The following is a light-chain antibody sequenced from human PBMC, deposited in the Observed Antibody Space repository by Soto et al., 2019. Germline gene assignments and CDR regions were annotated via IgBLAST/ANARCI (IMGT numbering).Light chain of an antibody. V-gene: IGKV3-20*01. CDR1: QSISSSY. J-gene: IGKJ2*01. CDR3: QQYGSSSYT. Sequence: EIVLTQSPGTLSLSPGERATLSCRASQSISSSYLAWYQQKPGQAPRLLIYAASSRATGIPDRFSGSGSGTDFTLTISRLEPEDFAVYYCQQYGSSSYTFGQGTQLGSN. CDR2: AAS.